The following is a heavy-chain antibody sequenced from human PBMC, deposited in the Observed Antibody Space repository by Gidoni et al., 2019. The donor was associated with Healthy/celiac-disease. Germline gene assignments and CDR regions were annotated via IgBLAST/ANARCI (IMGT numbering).Heavy chain of an antibody. Sequence: EVQLVESGGGLVQPGRSLRLSCAASGFTFDDYAMHWVRQAPGKGLEWVSGISWNSGSIGYADSVKGRFTISRDNAKNSLYLQMNSLRAEDTALYYCAKDRRLTYYYGMDVWGQGTTVTVSS. V-gene: IGHV3-9*01. D-gene: IGHD3-3*01. CDR2: ISWNSGSI. J-gene: IGHJ6*02. CDR3: AKDRRLTYYYGMDV. CDR1: GFTFDDYA.